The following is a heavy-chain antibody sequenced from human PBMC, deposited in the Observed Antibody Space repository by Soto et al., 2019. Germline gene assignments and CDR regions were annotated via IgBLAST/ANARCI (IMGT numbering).Heavy chain of an antibody. CDR3: AHPTFDWYRFYYFDY. J-gene: IGHJ4*02. Sequence: QITLKESGPTLVKPTQTLTLTCTFSGFSLSTGGVGVGWIRQPPGKALEWLALIYWDDDKRYSPSLKSRLTITKDTSKNQVVLTMTNMDPVDTATYYCAHPTFDWYRFYYFDYWGQGTLVTVSS. V-gene: IGHV2-5*02. CDR2: IYWDDDK. D-gene: IGHD3-9*01. CDR1: GFSLSTGGVG.